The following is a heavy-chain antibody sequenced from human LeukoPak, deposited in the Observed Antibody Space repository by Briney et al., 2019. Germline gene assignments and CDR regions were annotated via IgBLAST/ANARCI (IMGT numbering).Heavy chain of an antibody. CDR3: AKGRIAARRYYYMDV. Sequence: GGSLRLSCAASGFTFSNSAMSWVRQAPGKGLEWVSTLSGSGITTYYADSMKGRFTISRDNSKNTLYLQMNSLRAEDTAVYYCAKGRIAARRYYYMDVWGKGTTVTVSS. CDR2: LSGSGITT. CDR1: GFTFSNSA. J-gene: IGHJ6*03. D-gene: IGHD6-6*01. V-gene: IGHV3-23*01.